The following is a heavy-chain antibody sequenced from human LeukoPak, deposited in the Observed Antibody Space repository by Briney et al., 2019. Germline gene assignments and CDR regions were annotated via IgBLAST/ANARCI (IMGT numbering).Heavy chain of an antibody. CDR2: IYHSGST. CDR1: GGSISSSNW. D-gene: IGHD3-22*01. J-gene: IGHJ4*02. Sequence: KPSETLSLTCAVSGGSISSSNWWSWVRQPPGKGLEGIGEIYHSGSTNYNPSLKSRVTISVDTSKNQFSLKLSSVTAADTAVYYCARSLRYYDSSGYFGYWGQGTLVTVSS. CDR3: ARSLRYYDSSGYFGY. V-gene: IGHV4-4*02.